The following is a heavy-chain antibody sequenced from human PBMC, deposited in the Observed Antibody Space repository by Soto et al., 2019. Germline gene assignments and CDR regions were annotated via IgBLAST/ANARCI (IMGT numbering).Heavy chain of an antibody. CDR1: GASITFGGYS. Sequence: QLQLHESGSGLVKPSQTLSLTCTVSGASITFGGYSWSWIRQTPGKGLEWIGYINHLETTFYNPSFKSRLTLSIDRANNPFALKLHSMSAADRAVYFCARGVGSDSFDFWGQGTLVTVSS. V-gene: IGHV4-30-2*01. J-gene: IGHJ4*02. CDR2: INHLETT. D-gene: IGHD3-16*01. CDR3: ARGVGSDSFDF.